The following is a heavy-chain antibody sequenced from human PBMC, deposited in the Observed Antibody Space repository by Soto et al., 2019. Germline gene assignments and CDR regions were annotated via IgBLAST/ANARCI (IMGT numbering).Heavy chain of an antibody. CDR3: AGPSGGRIRYLEPFDY. Sequence: QVQLVQSGAEVRKPGSSVKVSCKISGDTFTKYAITWGRQAPGQGLEWVGGLIAVFGTANYAHKFRDRVTITADESTRTVYMEMRSLRSDNSAVYYCAGPSGGRIRYLEPFDYWGEGRKLTVSS. J-gene: IGHJ4*02. CDR1: GDTFTKYA. D-gene: IGHD3-3*01. V-gene: IGHV1-69*01. CDR2: LIAVFGTA.